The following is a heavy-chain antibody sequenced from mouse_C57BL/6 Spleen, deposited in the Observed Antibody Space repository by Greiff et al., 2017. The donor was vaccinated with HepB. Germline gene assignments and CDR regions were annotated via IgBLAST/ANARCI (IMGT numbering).Heavy chain of an antibody. J-gene: IGHJ2*01. V-gene: IGHV1-69*01. Sequence: QVQLQQPGAELVMPGASVKLSCKASGYTFTSYWMHWVKQRPGQGLEWIGEIDPSDSYTNYNQKFKGKSTLTVDKSSSTAYMQLSSLTSEDSAVYYCARAWLRRGYYFDYWGQGTTLTVSS. CDR3: ARAWLRRGYYFDY. CDR2: IDPSDSYT. D-gene: IGHD2-2*01. CDR1: GYTFTSYW.